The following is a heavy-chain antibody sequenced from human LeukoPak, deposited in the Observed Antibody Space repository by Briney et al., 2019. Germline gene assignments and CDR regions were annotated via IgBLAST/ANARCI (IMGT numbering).Heavy chain of an antibody. Sequence: SGTLSLTCTVSGGSISSYYWSWIRQPPGKGLEWIGYIYYSGSTNYNPSLKSRVTISVDTSKNQFSLKLSSVTAADTAVYYCARGGPGEFGELFYYFDYWGQGTLVTVSS. CDR3: ARGGPGEFGELFYYFDY. J-gene: IGHJ4*02. CDR2: IYYSGST. D-gene: IGHD3-10*01. CDR1: GGSISSYY. V-gene: IGHV4-59*01.